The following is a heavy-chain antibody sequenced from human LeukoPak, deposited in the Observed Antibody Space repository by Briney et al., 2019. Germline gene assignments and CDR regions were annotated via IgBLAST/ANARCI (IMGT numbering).Heavy chain of an antibody. CDR2: IYYSGTT. J-gene: IGHJ3*02. CDR1: GGSISSSSYY. D-gene: IGHD5-12*01. Sequence: PSEALSLTCSVSGGSISSSSYYWGWIRQPPGKGLEWIGSIYYSGTTYYSLSLKSRVTISVDTSKNQFSLKLSSVTAADTAVYYCARLPINSYDAFDIWGQGTMVTVSS. CDR3: ARLPINSYDAFDI. V-gene: IGHV4-39*01.